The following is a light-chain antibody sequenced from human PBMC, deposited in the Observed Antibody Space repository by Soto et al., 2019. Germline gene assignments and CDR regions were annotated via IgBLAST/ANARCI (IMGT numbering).Light chain of an antibody. CDR1: QSVSSY. J-gene: IGKJ2*01. CDR3: QQYGSSPRT. V-gene: IGKV3-20*01. Sequence: EIVLTQSPATLSLSPGERATLSCRASQSVSSYLAWYQQKPGQAPRLLIYGVSTRATGIPDRFTGSGSGTDFALTISGLEPEDFAVYYCQQYGSSPRTFGQGTKVEIK. CDR2: GVS.